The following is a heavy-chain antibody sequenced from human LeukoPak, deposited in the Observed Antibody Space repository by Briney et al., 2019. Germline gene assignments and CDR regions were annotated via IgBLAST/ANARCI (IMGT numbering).Heavy chain of an antibody. CDR2: IFHSGST. D-gene: IGHD2-2*01. CDR3: ARVARYCSDTRCHDWFDP. J-gene: IGHJ5*02. Sequence: PSETLSLTCAVSGGSISSSNWWRWVRQPPEKGLEWIGEIFHSGSTYYNPSLKSRVTISVDKSKNQFYLKLNSVTAADTAVYYCARVARYCSDTRCHDWFDPWGQGTLVTVSS. V-gene: IGHV4-4*02. CDR1: GGSISSSNW.